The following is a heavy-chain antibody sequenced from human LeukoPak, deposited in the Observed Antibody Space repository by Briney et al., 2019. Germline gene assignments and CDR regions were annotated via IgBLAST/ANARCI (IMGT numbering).Heavy chain of an antibody. J-gene: IGHJ6*03. D-gene: IGHD6-19*01. CDR3: ARDTRIAVAGDYYCYMDV. Sequence: SETLSLTCTVSGGSISSYYWSWIRQPAGKGLEWIGRIYTSGSTNYNPSLKSRVTMSVDTSKNQFSLKLSSVTAADTAVYYCARDTRIAVAGDYYCYMDVWGKGTTVTVSS. CDR1: GGSISSYY. V-gene: IGHV4-4*07. CDR2: IYTSGST.